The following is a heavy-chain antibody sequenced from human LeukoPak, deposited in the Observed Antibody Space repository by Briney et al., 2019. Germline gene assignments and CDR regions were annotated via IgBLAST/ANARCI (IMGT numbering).Heavy chain of an antibody. CDR1: GFTFSNYG. CDR3: AKEAGATTALDY. D-gene: IGHD1-26*01. J-gene: IGHJ4*02. CDR2: ISFDGSQK. V-gene: IGHV3-30*02. Sequence: GGSLRLSCAASGFTFSNYGMHWVRQAPGKGLEWVALISFDGSQKYYADSVKGRFTISRDNSKSTVYLQMNSLRAEDMALYYCAKEAGATTALDYWGQGTLVTVSS.